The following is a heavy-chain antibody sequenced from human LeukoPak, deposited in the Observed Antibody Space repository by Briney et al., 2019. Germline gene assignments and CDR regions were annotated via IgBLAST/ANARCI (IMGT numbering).Heavy chain of an antibody. D-gene: IGHD1-26*01. V-gene: IGHV3-33*01. CDR1: GFTFSSYG. CDR3: ARGPDHGGSYYHD. CDR2: IWYDGSNK. J-gene: IGHJ4*02. Sequence: GGSLRLSCAASGFTFSSYGMHWVRQAPGKGLEWVAVIWYDGSNKYYADSVKGRFTISRDNSKNTLYLQMNSLRAEDTAVYYCARGPDHGGSYYHDWGQGTPVTVSS.